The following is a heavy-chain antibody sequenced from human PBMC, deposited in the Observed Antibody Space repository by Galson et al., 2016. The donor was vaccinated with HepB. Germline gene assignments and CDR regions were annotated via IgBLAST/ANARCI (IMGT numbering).Heavy chain of an antibody. Sequence: SETLSLTCAISGGSINSSNWWNWVRQSPGKGLEWIGEIYHGGNTNYNPSLKSRVNISVDKLKNQFSLRLTSVTAADTAIYYCARSYDASVEFDYWGQGALVTVSS. CDR1: GGSINSSNW. CDR2: IYHGGNT. V-gene: IGHV4-4*02. J-gene: IGHJ4*02. CDR3: ARSYDASVEFDY. D-gene: IGHD3-22*01.